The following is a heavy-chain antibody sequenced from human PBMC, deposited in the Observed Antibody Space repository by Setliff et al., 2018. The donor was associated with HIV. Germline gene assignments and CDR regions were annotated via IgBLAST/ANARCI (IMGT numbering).Heavy chain of an antibody. D-gene: IGHD1-26*01. CDR3: ARGWEGGMDY. J-gene: IGHJ4*02. CDR2: LNPSGDST. CDR1: GYTFTTYY. Sequence: GASVKVSCKASGYTFTTYYVHWVRQAPGQGLEWMGILNPSGDSTWYAQKFQGRVTMTGDTSTNTLYMELSSLRSEDTAVYYCARGWEGGMDYWGQGTLVTVSS. V-gene: IGHV1-46*01.